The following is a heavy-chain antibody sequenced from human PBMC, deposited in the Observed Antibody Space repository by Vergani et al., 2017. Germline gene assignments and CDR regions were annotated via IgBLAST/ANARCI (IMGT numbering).Heavy chain of an antibody. V-gene: IGHV1-69*04. Sequence: QVQLVQSGAEVKKPGASVKVSCKASGGTFSSYAISWVRQAPGQGLEWMGRIIPILGIANYAQKFQGRVTITADKSTRTAYMELSSLRSEDTAVYYCATAPPLYSSSWYSYYFDYWGQGTLVTVSS. J-gene: IGHJ4*02. D-gene: IGHD6-13*01. CDR2: IIPILGIA. CDR1: GGTFSSYA. CDR3: ATAPPLYSSSWYSYYFDY.